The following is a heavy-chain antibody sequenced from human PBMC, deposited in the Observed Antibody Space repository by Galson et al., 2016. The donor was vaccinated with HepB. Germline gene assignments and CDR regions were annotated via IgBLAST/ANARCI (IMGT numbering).Heavy chain of an antibody. CDR3: ARGASRGRSLDY. D-gene: IGHD3-10*01. CDR1: GFTFSSYW. Sequence: SLRLSCAASGFTFSSYWMSWVRQAPGKGLEWVANVKRDGSERYYVDSVKGRFTISRDNASNSLFLQMTSLRVADTAVYYCARGASRGRSLDYWGEGTLLTVAS. J-gene: IGHJ4*02. V-gene: IGHV3-7*03. CDR2: VKRDGSER.